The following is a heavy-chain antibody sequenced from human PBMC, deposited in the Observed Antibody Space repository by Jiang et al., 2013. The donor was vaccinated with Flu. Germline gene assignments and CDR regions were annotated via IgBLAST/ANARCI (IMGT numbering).Heavy chain of an antibody. Sequence: KPTQTLTLTCTFSGFSLSTSGMCVSWIRQPPGKALEWLARIDWDDDKYYSTSLKTRLTISKDTSKNQVVLTMTNMGPVDTATYYCARSAITFGGVLTFDYWGQGTLVTVSS. CDR2: IDWDDDK. J-gene: IGHJ4*02. CDR1: GFSLSTSGMC. D-gene: IGHD3-16*01. CDR3: ARSAITFGGVLTFDY. V-gene: IGHV2-70*11.